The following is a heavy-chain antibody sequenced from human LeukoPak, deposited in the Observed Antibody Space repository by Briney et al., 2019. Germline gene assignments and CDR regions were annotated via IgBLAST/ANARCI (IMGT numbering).Heavy chain of an antibody. CDR1: GGSISSYY. V-gene: IGHV4-59*01. D-gene: IGHD5-12*01. CDR3: AAKGNGYSGTYVFAH. CDR2: IYYSGST. Sequence: SETLSLTCTVSGGSISSYYWSWIRQPPGKGLEWIGYIYYSGSTNYNPSLKSRVTISVDTSKNQFSLKLSSVTAADTAVYYCAAKGNGYSGTYVFAHWGRGTLVTVSP. J-gene: IGHJ4*02.